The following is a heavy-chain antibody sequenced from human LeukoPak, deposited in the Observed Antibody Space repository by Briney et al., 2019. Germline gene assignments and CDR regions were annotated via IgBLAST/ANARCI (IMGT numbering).Heavy chain of an antibody. Sequence: GGSLRLSCAASGFTFSSYSMNWVRQAPGKGLEWVSSISSSSSYRYYADSVKGRFTISIDNAKNSLYLQMNSLRAEDTAVYYCAKSTAYPNYWGQGTLVTVSS. CDR1: GFTFSSYS. V-gene: IGHV3-21*04. CDR2: ISSSSSYR. CDR3: AKSTAYPNY. J-gene: IGHJ4*02.